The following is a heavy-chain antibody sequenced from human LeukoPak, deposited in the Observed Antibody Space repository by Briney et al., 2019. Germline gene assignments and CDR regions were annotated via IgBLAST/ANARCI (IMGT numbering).Heavy chain of an antibody. CDR1: GFTFSSYW. V-gene: IGHV3-53*01. CDR3: AREVRGYYFDY. CDR2: ISSGGNT. Sequence: PGGSLRLSCAASGFTFSSYWMSWVRQAPGKWLEWVSVISSGGNTYYADSVKGRFTISRDISKNTLYLQMNGLRAEDTAVYYCAREVRGYYFDYWGQGTLVTVSS. D-gene: IGHD3-22*01. J-gene: IGHJ4*02.